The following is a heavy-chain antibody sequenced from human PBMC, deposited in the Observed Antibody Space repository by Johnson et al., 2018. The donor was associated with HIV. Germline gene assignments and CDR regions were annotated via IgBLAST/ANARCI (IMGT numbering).Heavy chain of an antibody. J-gene: IGHJ3*02. Sequence: QMQLVESGGGVVQPGRSLKLSCAASGFTFSTYAMHWVRQAPGKGLEWVTVISYDRNNKYYADSVKGRFTVSRDNSKNTLYLQMNSLRPEDTAVYYCARDLVATSSSLAFDMWGQGTVVTVSS. CDR2: ISYDRNNK. CDR1: GFTFSTYA. D-gene: IGHD6-6*01. V-gene: IGHV3-30*14. CDR3: ARDLVATSSSLAFDM.